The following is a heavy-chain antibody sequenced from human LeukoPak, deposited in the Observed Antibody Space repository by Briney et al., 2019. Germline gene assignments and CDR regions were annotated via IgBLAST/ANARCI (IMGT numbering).Heavy chain of an antibody. J-gene: IGHJ4*02. V-gene: IGHV1-2*02. CDR3: ARGPNYGSGSYFLDY. CDR1: GYTFTGYY. Sequence: ASVKVSCKASGYTFTGYYMHWVRQAPGQGLEWMGWINPNSGGTNYAQKFQGRVTMTWDTSISTAYMELSRLISDDTAVYYCARGPNYGSGSYFLDYWGQGTLVTVSS. CDR2: INPNSGGT. D-gene: IGHD3-10*01.